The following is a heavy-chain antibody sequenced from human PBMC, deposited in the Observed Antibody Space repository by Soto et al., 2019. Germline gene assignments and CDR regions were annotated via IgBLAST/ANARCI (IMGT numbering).Heavy chain of an antibody. J-gene: IGHJ6*02. CDR2: IYYSGST. CDR3: ARGYCSSTSCYRGYYYYGMDV. D-gene: IGHD2-2*02. CDR1: GGSISSGGYY. Sequence: QVQLQESGPGLVKPSQTLSLTCTVSGGSISSGGYYWSWIRQHPGKGLEWIGYIYYSGSTYYKPSLKSRVTISVDTSKNQFSLKLSSVTAADTAVYYCARGYCSSTSCYRGYYYYGMDVWGQGTTVTVSS. V-gene: IGHV4-31*03.